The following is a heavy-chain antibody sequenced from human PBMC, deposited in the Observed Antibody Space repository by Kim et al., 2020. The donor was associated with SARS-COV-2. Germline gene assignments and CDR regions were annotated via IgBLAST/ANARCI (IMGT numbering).Heavy chain of an antibody. CDR2: ISASGGST. V-gene: IGHV3-23*01. Sequence: GGSLRLSCAASGFTFSTHAMSWVRQAPGKRLEWVSLISASGGSTYYAESVKGRIAISRDNSKNTLYLQMNSLRAEDTAVYYCAKSGNSFFFYMDVWGKGT. CDR1: GFTFSTHA. CDR3: AKSGNSFFFYMDV. J-gene: IGHJ6*03. D-gene: IGHD6-25*01.